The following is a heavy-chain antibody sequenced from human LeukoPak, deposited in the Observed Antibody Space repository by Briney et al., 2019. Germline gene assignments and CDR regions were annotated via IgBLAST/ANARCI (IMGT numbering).Heavy chain of an antibody. CDR3: ARLGDSSGSNYPFDY. CDR2: MYQSEAAE. J-gene: IGHJ4*02. CDR1: GFTFSNSW. V-gene: IGHV3-7*01. D-gene: IGHD3-22*01. Sequence: GGSLRLSCAASGFTFSNSWMSWVRQAPGKGLEWVTHMYQSEAAEYYMDSVRGRFTISRDNAKNSLYLQMNSLRAEDTAVYYCARLGDSSGSNYPFDYWGQGTLVTVSS.